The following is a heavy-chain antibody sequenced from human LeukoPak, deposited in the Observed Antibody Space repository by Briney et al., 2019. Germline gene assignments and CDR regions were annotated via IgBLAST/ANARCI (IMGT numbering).Heavy chain of an antibody. CDR1: GFTFSSYE. J-gene: IGHJ6*04. D-gene: IGHD3-10*02. CDR3: AELGITMIGGV. CDR2: ISSSGSTI. Sequence: GGSLRLSCAASGFTFSSYEMNWVRQAPGKGREGGSYISSSGSTIYYADSVTGRFTISRDNAKTSMYLQMNSLRAEDTAVYYCAELGITMIGGVWGKGPTVTISS. V-gene: IGHV3-48*03.